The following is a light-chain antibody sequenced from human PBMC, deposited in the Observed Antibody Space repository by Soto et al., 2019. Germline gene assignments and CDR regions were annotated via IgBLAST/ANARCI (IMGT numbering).Light chain of an antibody. V-gene: IGLV2-8*01. J-gene: IGLJ2*01. Sequence: QSALTQPPSASGSPGQSVTISCTGTSSDVGGYNYVSWYQQHPGKAPKLMIYEVSKRPSGVPDRFSGSKSGNTASLTVSGLQDEDDAYYYCSSYGGSNSVVFGGGTKLTVL. CDR1: SSDVGGYNY. CDR2: EVS. CDR3: SSYGGSNSVV.